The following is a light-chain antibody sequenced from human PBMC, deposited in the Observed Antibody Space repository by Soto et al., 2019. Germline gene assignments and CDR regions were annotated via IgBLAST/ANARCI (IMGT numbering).Light chain of an antibody. Sequence: IMLTQSPGTLSLSPGERATLSCRASQRISSMYLAWYQQKPGRAPRLIIYGASRRATGIPERFSGSESGTDFTLTISRLEPEDFAVYYCHQYDITPQTFGRGTKVDIK. CDR3: HQYDITPQT. J-gene: IGKJ1*01. CDR2: GAS. CDR1: QRISSMY. V-gene: IGKV3-20*01.